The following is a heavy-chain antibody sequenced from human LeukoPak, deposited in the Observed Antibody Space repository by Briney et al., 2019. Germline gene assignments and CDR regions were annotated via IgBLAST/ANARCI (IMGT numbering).Heavy chain of an antibody. J-gene: IGHJ5*02. D-gene: IGHD1-26*01. CDR3: ARGGKGSYP. Sequence: ASVKVSCXASGGTFSSYAISWVRQATGQGLEWMGWMNPNSGNTGYAQKFQGRVTMTRNTSISTAYMELSSLRSEDTAVYYCARGGKGSYPWGQGTLVTVSS. CDR1: GGTFSSYA. CDR2: MNPNSGNT. V-gene: IGHV1-8*02.